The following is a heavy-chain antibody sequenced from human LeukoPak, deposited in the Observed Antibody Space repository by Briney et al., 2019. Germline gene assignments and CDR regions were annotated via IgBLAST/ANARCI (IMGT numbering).Heavy chain of an antibody. J-gene: IGHJ4*02. CDR2: IKQDGSEK. Sequence: GGSLRLSCAASGFTFGDYWMSWVRQAPGKGLEWVANIKQDGSEKYYVDSVKGRFTISRDNAKNLLYLQMSSLSAEDTAVYYCARDSSDYYRGLFDYWGQGTLVTVSS. CDR3: ARDSSDYYRGLFDY. D-gene: IGHD4-17*01. CDR1: GFTFGDYW. V-gene: IGHV3-7*01.